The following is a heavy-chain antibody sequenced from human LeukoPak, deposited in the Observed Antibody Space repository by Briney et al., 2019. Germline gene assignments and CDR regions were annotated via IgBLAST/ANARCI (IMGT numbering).Heavy chain of an antibody. CDR1: GFTFSSYE. D-gene: IGHD2-15*01. Sequence: PGGSLRLSCAASGFTFSSYEMNWVRQAPGKGLEWVSYISSSGSTIYYADSVKGRFTISRDNAKNSLYLQMNSLRAEDTAVYYCARGLGYCSGGSCYRYSDYWGQGTLVTVSS. V-gene: IGHV3-48*03. CDR2: ISSSGSTI. J-gene: IGHJ4*02. CDR3: ARGLGYCSGGSCYRYSDY.